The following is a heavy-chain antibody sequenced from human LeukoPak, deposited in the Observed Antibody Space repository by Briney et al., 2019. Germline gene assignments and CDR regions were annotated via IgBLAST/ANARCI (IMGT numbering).Heavy chain of an antibody. Sequence: ASVKVSCTASGYTFTTSDINWVRQATGQGLEWMGWMNPNSGKTGSAQKFQGRLTMTKNTTTSTAYMEVTGLKFEDTAIYYCARGRPGPAGAGTYDFWGQGTLITVSS. J-gene: IGHJ4*02. CDR2: MNPNSGKT. D-gene: IGHD6-13*01. CDR1: GYTFTTSD. V-gene: IGHV1-8*01. CDR3: ARGRPGPAGAGTYDF.